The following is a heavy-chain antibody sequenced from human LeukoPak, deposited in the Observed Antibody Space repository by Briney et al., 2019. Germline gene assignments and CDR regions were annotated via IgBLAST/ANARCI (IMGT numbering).Heavy chain of an antibody. CDR1: GFTFSSYS. D-gene: IGHD6-19*01. Sequence: GGSLRLPCAASGFTFSSYSMNWVRQAPGKGLECVSSISSSSSYIYYADSVKGRFTISRDNSKNTLYLQMNSLRAEDTAVYYCAKRIAVAGPYFDYWGQGTLVTVSS. J-gene: IGHJ4*02. CDR2: ISSSSSYI. V-gene: IGHV3-21*04. CDR3: AKRIAVAGPYFDY.